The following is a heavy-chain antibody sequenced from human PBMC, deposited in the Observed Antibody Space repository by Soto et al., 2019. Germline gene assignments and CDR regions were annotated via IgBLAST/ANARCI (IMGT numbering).Heavy chain of an antibody. D-gene: IGHD2-2*03. V-gene: IGHV4-59*01. J-gene: IGHJ4*02. Sequence: SETLSLTCTVSGGSISSYYWSWLRQPPGKGLEWIGYIYYSGSTNYNPSLKSRVTMSVDTSKNQISLKLSSVSAADTAVYYCVRGNGWSFYWGQGTLVTVSS. CDR1: GGSISSYY. CDR3: VRGNGWSFY. CDR2: IYYSGST.